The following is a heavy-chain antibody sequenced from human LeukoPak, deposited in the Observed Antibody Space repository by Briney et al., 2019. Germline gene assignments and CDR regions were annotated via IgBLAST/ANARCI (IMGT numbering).Heavy chain of an antibody. D-gene: IGHD4-17*01. V-gene: IGHV4-59*01. J-gene: IGHJ5*02. CDR3: ARVSYYGDYGGWFDP. Sequence: SETLSLTCTVSGGSISSYYWNWIRQPPGKGLEWIGYIYYSGSTNYNPSLKSRVTISVDTSKNQFSLKLSSVTAADTAVYYCARVSYYGDYGGWFDPWGQGTLVTVSS. CDR2: IYYSGST. CDR1: GGSISSYY.